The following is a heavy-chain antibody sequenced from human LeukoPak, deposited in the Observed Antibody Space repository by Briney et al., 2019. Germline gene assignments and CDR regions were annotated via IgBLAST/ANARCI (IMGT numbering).Heavy chain of an antibody. Sequence: ASVKVSCKASGYTFTSYGISWVRQAPGQGLEWMGWISAYNGNTNYAQKLQGRVTMTTDTSTGTAYMELRSLRSDDTAVYYCAREGGSYYTRFGRDYYFNYWGQGTLVTVSS. J-gene: IGHJ4*02. D-gene: IGHD1-26*01. CDR2: ISAYNGNT. V-gene: IGHV1-18*01. CDR1: GYTFTSYG. CDR3: AREGGSYYTRFGRDYYFNY.